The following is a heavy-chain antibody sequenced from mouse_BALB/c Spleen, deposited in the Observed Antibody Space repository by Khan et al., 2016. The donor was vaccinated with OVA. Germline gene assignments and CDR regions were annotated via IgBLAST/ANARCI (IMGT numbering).Heavy chain of an antibody. V-gene: IGHV1-76*01. Sequence: VQLQESGAELVRPGTSVKLSCKTSGYIFTSYWIHWVKQRSGQGLEWIARIYPGTDNNYYTDKFKEKATLTADKASSTADRQLSSLKSEDSAVFGCEREEALYYFDYWGQGTTVTVSS. CDR2: IYPGTDNN. CDR1: GYIFTSYW. D-gene: IGHD3-2*02. J-gene: IGHJ2*01. CDR3: EREEALYYFDY.